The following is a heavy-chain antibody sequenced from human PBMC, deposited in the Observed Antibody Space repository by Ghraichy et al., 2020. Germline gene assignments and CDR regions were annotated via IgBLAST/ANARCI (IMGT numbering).Heavy chain of an antibody. CDR2: IKQDGSEK. V-gene: IGHV3-7*01. CDR1: GFTFSSYW. D-gene: IGHD4-17*01. CDR3: AREELLSTVPDY. J-gene: IGHJ4*02. Sequence: GESLNISCAASGFTFSSYWMSWVRQAPGKGLEWVANIKQDGSEKYYVDSVKGRFTISRDNAKNSLYLQMNSLRAEDTAVYYCAREELLSTVPDYWGQGTLVTVSS.